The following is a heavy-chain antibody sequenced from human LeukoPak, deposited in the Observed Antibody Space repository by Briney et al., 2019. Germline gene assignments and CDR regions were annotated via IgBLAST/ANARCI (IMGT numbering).Heavy chain of an antibody. Sequence: ASVKVSCKASGYTFTSYGISWVRQAPGQGLEWMGWISAYNGNTNYAQKLQGRVTMTADTSTSTAYMELRSLRSDDTAVYYCARDRSWYYDILTGYHQYNWFDPWGQGTLVTVSS. CDR1: GYTFTSYG. D-gene: IGHD3-9*01. V-gene: IGHV1-18*01. CDR3: ARDRSWYYDILTGYHQYNWFDP. CDR2: ISAYNGNT. J-gene: IGHJ5*02.